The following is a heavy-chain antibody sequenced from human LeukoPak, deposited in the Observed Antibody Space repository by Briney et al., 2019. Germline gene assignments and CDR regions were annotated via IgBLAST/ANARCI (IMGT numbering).Heavy chain of an antibody. V-gene: IGHV4-59*01. J-gene: IGHJ6*03. CDR3: ARATLWFGELLSGDYYYYYMDV. CDR1: GGSIRRYY. CDR2: IYYSGST. D-gene: IGHD3-10*01. Sequence: SETLSLTRTVSGGSIRRYYWSGIRQPPGKGLEWIGYIYYSGSTNYNPSLKSRVTISVETSKNQFSLKLSSVTAADKAVYYCARATLWFGELLSGDYYYYYMDVWGKGTTVTVSS.